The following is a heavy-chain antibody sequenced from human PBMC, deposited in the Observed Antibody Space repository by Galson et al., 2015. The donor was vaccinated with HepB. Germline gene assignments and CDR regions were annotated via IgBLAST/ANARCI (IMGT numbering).Heavy chain of an antibody. Sequence: SLRLSCAASGFTFSTFGMHWVRQAPGKGLEWAAVISYDGSLKDYADSVKGRFTISRDNSKNTLYLQMNSLRVEDTAVYYCAKFQIPVVGTYGPPIDHWGQGTLVTVSS. CDR1: GFTFSTFG. CDR3: AKFQIPVVGTYGPPIDH. J-gene: IGHJ4*02. CDR2: ISYDGSLK. V-gene: IGHV3-30*18. D-gene: IGHD6-19*01.